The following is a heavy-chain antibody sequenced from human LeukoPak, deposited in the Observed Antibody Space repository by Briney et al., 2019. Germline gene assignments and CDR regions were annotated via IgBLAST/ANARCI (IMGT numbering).Heavy chain of an antibody. Sequence: GGSLRLSCAASGFTFSDHYMDWVRQAPGKGLEWVGRTRNKANSYTTEYAASVKGRFTISRDDSRNSLYLQMNSLKTEDTAVYYCARYTAHDAFDIWGQGTMVTVSS. CDR2: TRNKANSYTT. CDR3: ARYTAHDAFDI. CDR1: GFTFSDHY. V-gene: IGHV3-72*01. J-gene: IGHJ3*02. D-gene: IGHD3-16*02.